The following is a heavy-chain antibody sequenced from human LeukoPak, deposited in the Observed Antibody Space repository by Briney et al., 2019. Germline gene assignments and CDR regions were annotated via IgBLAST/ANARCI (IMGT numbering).Heavy chain of an antibody. CDR1: GFTFSSYA. CDR2: ISGGGGST. D-gene: IGHD3-3*01. Sequence: GGSLRLSCAASGFTFSSYAMSWVRQAPGKGLEWVSAISGGGGSTYYADSVKGRFTISRDNSKNTLYLQMNSLRAEDTAVYYCAKGDYDFWSGYSCMDVWGQGTTVTVSS. J-gene: IGHJ6*02. V-gene: IGHV3-23*01. CDR3: AKGDYDFWSGYSCMDV.